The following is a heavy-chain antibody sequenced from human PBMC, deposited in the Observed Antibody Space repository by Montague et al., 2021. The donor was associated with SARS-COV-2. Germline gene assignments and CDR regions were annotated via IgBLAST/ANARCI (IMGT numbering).Heavy chain of an antibody. V-gene: IGHV4-59*08. Sequence: SETLSLTCTVSGGSISGYYGSWIRQSPGKGLEWIGYIYYSGSTTYNPSLKNRVSISVDSAKRQFSPKLSAVTAADSAVYYCARHLPYSGSYNWFDPWGQGTLVTVSS. CDR2: IYYSGST. D-gene: IGHD1-26*01. CDR3: ARHLPYSGSYNWFDP. J-gene: IGHJ5*02. CDR1: GGSISGYY.